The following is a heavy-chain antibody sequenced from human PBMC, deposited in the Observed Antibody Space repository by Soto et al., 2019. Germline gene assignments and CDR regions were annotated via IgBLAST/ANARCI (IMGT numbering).Heavy chain of an antibody. D-gene: IGHD6-19*01. J-gene: IGHJ5*02. CDR3: ARESSGWLYNWFDP. CDR2: IYHSGST. Sequence: ASETLSLTCAVSGGSISSSNWWSWVRQPPGKGLEWIGEIYHSGSTNYNPSLKSRVTISVDTSKNQFSLKLSSVTAADTAVYYCARESSGWLYNWFDPWGQGTLVTVSS. CDR1: GGSISSSNW. V-gene: IGHV4-4*02.